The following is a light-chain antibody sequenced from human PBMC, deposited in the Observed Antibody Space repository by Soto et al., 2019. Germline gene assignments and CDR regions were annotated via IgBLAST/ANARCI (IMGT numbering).Light chain of an antibody. Sequence: EIVLTQSPGTLSLSPGERATLSCRASESVSNNYLAWYQRKPGQAPRLLIYGASYRAPDIPYRFSGSGSGTDFPLTIARLEAEDCAVYICQQYGSTPPTFGLGTKVEI. CDR3: QQYGSTPPT. CDR1: ESVSNNY. J-gene: IGKJ1*01. CDR2: GAS. V-gene: IGKV3-20*01.